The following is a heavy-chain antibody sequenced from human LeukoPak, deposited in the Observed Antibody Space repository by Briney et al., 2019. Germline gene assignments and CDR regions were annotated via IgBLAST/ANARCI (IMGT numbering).Heavy chain of an antibody. J-gene: IGHJ4*02. Sequence: SETLSLTCAVYGGSFSGYYWSWIRQPPGKGLEWIGEINHSGSTYYNPSLKSRVTISVDTSKNQFSLKLSTVTAADTAVYYCATDSYSSSSEPRDYWGQGTLVTVSS. CDR2: INHSGST. CDR3: ATDSYSSSSEPRDY. CDR1: GGSFSGYY. D-gene: IGHD6-6*01. V-gene: IGHV4-34*01.